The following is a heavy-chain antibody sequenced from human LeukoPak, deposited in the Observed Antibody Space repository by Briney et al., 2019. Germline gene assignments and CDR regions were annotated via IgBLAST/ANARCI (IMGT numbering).Heavy chain of an antibody. CDR2: INHSGST. J-gene: IGHJ4*02. Sequence: SETLSLTCAVYGGSFSGYYWSWISQPPGKGLEWIGEINHSGSTNYNPSLKGRVTISVATSKTQFSLKLSSVTAADTAVYYCACFSSGYYYFDYWGQGTLVTVSS. CDR1: GGSFSGYY. CDR3: ACFSSGYYYFDY. V-gene: IGHV4-34*01. D-gene: IGHD6-19*01.